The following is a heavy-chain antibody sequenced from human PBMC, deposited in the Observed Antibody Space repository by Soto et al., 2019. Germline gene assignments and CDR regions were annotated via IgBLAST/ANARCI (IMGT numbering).Heavy chain of an antibody. V-gene: IGHV3-30*18. CDR1: GFTFSSYG. CDR3: AKAVRPSGAGYDGMDV. Sequence: PGGSLRLSCTASGFTFSSYGMHWVRQAPGKGLEWVAVISYDGSNKYYADSVKGRFTISRDNSKNTLYLQMNSLRAEDTAVYYCAKAVRPSGAGYDGMDVWGQGTTVTVSS. CDR2: ISYDGSNK. J-gene: IGHJ6*02. D-gene: IGHD6-19*01.